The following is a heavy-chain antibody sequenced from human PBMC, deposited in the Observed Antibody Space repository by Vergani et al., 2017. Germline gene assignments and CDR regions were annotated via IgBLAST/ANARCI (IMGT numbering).Heavy chain of an antibody. Sequence: QVTLRESGPALVKPTQTLTLTCTFSGFSLTTDGMCVSWIRQPPGKALEWLARIDWDDDKYYSTSLKTRLTISKDTSKNQVVLTMTNMEPVDPATYYCERGYCSACNWPKFDPWGQGMMVTVSS. CDR3: ERGYCSACNWPKFDP. V-gene: IGHV2-70*15. CDR2: IDWDDDK. D-gene: IGHD2-15*01. CDR1: GFSLTTDGMC. J-gene: IGHJ5*02.